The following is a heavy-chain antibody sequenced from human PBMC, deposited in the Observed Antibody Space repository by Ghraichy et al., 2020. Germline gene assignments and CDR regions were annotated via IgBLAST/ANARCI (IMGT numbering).Heavy chain of an antibody. CDR3: ARGGTSFGVVIITNYYYGMDV. J-gene: IGHJ6*02. V-gene: IGHV1-2*02. Sequence: ASVKVSCKASGYTFTGYYMHWVRQAPGQGLEWMGWINPNSGGTNYAQKFQGRVTMTRDTSISTAYMELIRLRSDDTAVYYCARGGTSFGVVIITNYYYGMDVWGQGTTVTVSS. D-gene: IGHD3-3*01. CDR2: INPNSGGT. CDR1: GYTFTGYY.